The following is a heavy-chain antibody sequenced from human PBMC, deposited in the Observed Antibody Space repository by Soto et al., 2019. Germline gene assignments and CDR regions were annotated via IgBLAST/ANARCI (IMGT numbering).Heavy chain of an antibody. D-gene: IGHD6-19*01. CDR3: ARTRTYSSGWNWYYFDY. Sequence: SETLSLTWSVSGGSISSYYWSWIRQPPGKGLEWIGYIYYSGSTNYNPSLKSRVTISVDTSKNQFSLKLSSVTAADTAVYYCARTRTYSSGWNWYYFDYWGQGTLVTVSS. J-gene: IGHJ4*02. CDR1: GGSISSYY. V-gene: IGHV4-59*01. CDR2: IYYSGST.